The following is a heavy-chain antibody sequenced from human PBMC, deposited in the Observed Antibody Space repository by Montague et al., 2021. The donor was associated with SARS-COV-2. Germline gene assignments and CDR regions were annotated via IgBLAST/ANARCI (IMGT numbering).Heavy chain of an antibody. CDR3: ARDNYYYDTSGYPDY. Sequence: SLRLSCAASGFTFSSYEMNWLRQAPGKGLEWVSYISSSGITIYYADSVKGRFTISRDNAKNSLYLQMNSLRAEDTAAYYCARDNYYYDTSGYPDYWGQGTLVTVSS. J-gene: IGHJ4*02. CDR1: GFTFSSYE. D-gene: IGHD3-22*01. CDR2: ISSSGITI. V-gene: IGHV3-48*03.